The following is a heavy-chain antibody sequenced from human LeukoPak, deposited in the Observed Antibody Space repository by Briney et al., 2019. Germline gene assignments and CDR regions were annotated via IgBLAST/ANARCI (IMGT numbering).Heavy chain of an antibody. J-gene: IGHJ4*02. CDR3: ARGGVPAAILFDY. CDR1: GGTFSSYA. Sequence: SVKVSCKASGGTFSSYAISWVRQAPGQGLEWMGGIIPIFGTANYAQKFQARVTITADESTSTAYMELSSLRSEDTAVYYCARGGVPAAILFDYWGQGTLVTVSS. D-gene: IGHD2-2*01. V-gene: IGHV1-69*01. CDR2: IIPIFGTA.